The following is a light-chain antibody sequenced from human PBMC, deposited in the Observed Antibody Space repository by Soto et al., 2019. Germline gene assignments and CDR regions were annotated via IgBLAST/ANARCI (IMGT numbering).Light chain of an antibody. V-gene: IGKV4-1*01. J-gene: IGKJ1*01. Sequence: DIVMTQSPDSLAVSLGERATINCKSSRSVLYSSNNKNYLAWYQQKPGQPPKLLIYWASTRESGVPDRFSGSGSGTDFTLTISSLQAEDVAVYYCQQNYSTPLTFGQGTKVDI. CDR2: WAS. CDR3: QQNYSTPLT. CDR1: RSVLYSSNNKNY.